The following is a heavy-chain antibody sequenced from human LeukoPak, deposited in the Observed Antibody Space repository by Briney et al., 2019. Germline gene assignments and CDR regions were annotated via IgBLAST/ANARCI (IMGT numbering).Heavy chain of an antibody. Sequence: PSETLSLTCAVYGGSFSGYYWSWIRQPPGKGLEWIGYIYYSGSTNYNPSLKSRVTISVDTSKNQFSLKLSSVTAADTAVYYCARSARWLRIGFDYWGQGTLVTVSS. CDR3: ARSARWLRIGFDY. J-gene: IGHJ4*02. CDR2: IYYSGST. CDR1: GGSFSGYY. V-gene: IGHV4-59*01. D-gene: IGHD5-24*01.